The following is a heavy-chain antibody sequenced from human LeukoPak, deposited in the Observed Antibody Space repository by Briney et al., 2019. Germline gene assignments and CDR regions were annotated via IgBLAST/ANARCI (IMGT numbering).Heavy chain of an antibody. V-gene: IGHV3-33*01. Sequence: GRSLRLSCAASGFTFSSYGMHWVRQAPGKGLEWVALIWYDGSNKYYADSVKGRFTISRDNSKNTLYLQMNSLRAEDTAVYYCARDRGYSYAHPLDYWGRGTLVTVSS. D-gene: IGHD5-18*01. CDR3: ARDRGYSYAHPLDY. J-gene: IGHJ4*02. CDR2: IWYDGSNK. CDR1: GFTFSSYG.